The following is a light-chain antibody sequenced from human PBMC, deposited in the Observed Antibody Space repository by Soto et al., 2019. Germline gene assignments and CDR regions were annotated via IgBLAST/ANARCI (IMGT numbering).Light chain of an antibody. Sequence: IVLTQSPGTLYLSRWEIGALSCWASQSVSSNYVAWYQQKPGQAPRLLIYGASTRATGIPARFSGSGSGTDFSLTISSLEPEDVAVYYCQQRSQWPPMTFGQGTRLEIK. CDR2: GAS. J-gene: IGKJ5*01. V-gene: IGKV3D-20*02. CDR3: QQRSQWPPMT. CDR1: QSVSSN.